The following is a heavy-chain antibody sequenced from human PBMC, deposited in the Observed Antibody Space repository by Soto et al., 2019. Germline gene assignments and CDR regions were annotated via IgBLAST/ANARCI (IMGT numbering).Heavy chain of an antibody. Sequence: QVQLVQSGAEGKKPGASVKVSCKASGYTFSNYALYWVRQAPGQRLEWMGWINAGNGDTKYSQKFQGRVTITTDTSASTAYMELRSLRSEDTAIYYCARDPRAAAVFYYGMDVGGQGTTVTVSS. CDR3: ARDPRAAAVFYYGMDV. CDR1: GYTFSNYA. J-gene: IGHJ6*02. D-gene: IGHD6-13*01. V-gene: IGHV1-3*01. CDR2: INAGNGDT.